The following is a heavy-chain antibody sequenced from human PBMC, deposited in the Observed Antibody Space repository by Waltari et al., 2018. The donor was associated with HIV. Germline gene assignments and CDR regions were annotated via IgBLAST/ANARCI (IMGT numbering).Heavy chain of an antibody. CDR1: GGTFGSYT. CDR3: ARGGCSGGTCYSKSFDL. J-gene: IGHJ3*01. D-gene: IGHD2-21*01. Sequence: QVQLVQSGAEVKKPESSVKVSCKASGGTFGSYTLTWVRQAPGQGPEWMGGIIPMFGTATYAQKFQGRVTMTADKSTNTVYLELSTLRFDDTALYYCARGGCSGGTCYSKSFDLWGQGTMVTVSS. CDR2: IIPMFGTA. V-gene: IGHV1-69*06.